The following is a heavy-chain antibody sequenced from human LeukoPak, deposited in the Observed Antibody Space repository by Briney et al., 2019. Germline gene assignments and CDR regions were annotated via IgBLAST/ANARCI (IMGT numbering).Heavy chain of an antibody. Sequence: PGGSLRLSCAASGFTFSSYSMNWVRQAPGKGLEWVSSISSSSSYIYYADSVKGRFTISRDNAKNSLYLQMNSLRAEDTAVYYCARGRAGSGADFDYWGQGTLVTVSS. CDR3: ARGRAGSGADFDY. V-gene: IGHV3-21*01. CDR2: ISSSSSYI. J-gene: IGHJ4*02. D-gene: IGHD2-15*01. CDR1: GFTFSSYS.